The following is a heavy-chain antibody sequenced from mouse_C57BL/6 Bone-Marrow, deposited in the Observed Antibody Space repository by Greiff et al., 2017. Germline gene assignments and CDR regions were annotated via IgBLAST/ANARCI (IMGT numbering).Heavy chain of an antibody. CDR1: GYTFTSYW. V-gene: IGHV1-59*01. J-gene: IGHJ2*01. CDR3: ARGVPFDY. CDR2: IDPSDSYT. Sequence: QVQLQQPGAELVRPGTSVKLSCKASGYTFTSYWMHWVKQRPGQGLEWIGVIDPSDSYTNYNQKFKGKATLTVDTSSSTAYMRLSSLTSEDSAVYYCARGVPFDYWGQGTTLTVSS.